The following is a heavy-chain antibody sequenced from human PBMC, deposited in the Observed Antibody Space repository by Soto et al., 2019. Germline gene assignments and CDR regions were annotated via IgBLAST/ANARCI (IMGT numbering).Heavy chain of an antibody. Sequence: GGSLRLSCATSGFTFADYALNWIRQAQGRGLVWVGFIRLRASGGTAEYAASVKGRFTISRDDSKSIAYLQMNSLTTEDTAVYYCTRLPVESCWTGYSFDYWGQGTLVTVSS. V-gene: IGHV3-49*03. CDR1: GFTFADYA. CDR2: IRLRASGGTA. J-gene: IGHJ4*02. CDR3: TRLPVESCWTGYSFDY. D-gene: IGHD3-3*01.